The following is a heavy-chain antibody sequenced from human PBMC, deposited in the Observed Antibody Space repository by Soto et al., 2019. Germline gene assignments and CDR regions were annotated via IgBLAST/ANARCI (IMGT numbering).Heavy chain of an antibody. CDR1: GFTFSSYG. CDR3: AKDEYTHRTYGMDV. CDR2: ISYDGSNK. Sequence: GGSLRLSCAASGFTFSSYGMHWVRQAPGKGLEWVAVISYDGSNKYYADSVKGRFTISRDNSKNTLYLQMNSLRAEDTAVYYCAKDEYTHRTYGMDVWGQGTTVTVSS. D-gene: IGHD1-1*01. V-gene: IGHV3-30*18. J-gene: IGHJ6*02.